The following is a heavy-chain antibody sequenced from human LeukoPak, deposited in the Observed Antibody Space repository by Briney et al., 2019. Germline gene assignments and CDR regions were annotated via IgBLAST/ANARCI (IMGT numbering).Heavy chain of an antibody. V-gene: IGHV3-30*04. J-gene: IGHJ4*02. CDR1: KFTFSSYT. CDR2: ISYDGRNK. CDR3: ARESRDTAMATDY. D-gene: IGHD5-18*01. Sequence: GGSLRLSCAASKFTFSSYTMHWVRQAPGKGGDWVAVISYDGRNKYYGDSVKGRFTISRDNSKNTLYLQMNSLRPEDTAIYYCARESRDTAMATDYWGQGTLVTVSS.